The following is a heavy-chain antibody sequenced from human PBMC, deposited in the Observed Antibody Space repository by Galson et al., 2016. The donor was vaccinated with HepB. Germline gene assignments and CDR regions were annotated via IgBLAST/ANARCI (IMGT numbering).Heavy chain of an antibody. D-gene: IGHD2-2*03. V-gene: IGHV3-7*01. CDR1: GFTFSDYW. Sequence: SLRLSCAASGFTFSDYWMSWVRQAPGKGLEWVANIKQDGSQKYYVDSVKGRFTISRDNAKNSLYLQMNSLRAEDTAVYHCVAGYCSSSSCPGGLDYWGQGTLVTVSS. CDR3: VAGYCSSSSCPGGLDY. J-gene: IGHJ4*02. CDR2: IKQDGSQK.